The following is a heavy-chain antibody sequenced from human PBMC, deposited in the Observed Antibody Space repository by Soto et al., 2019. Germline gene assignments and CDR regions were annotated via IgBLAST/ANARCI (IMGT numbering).Heavy chain of an antibody. J-gene: IGHJ4*02. CDR2: IFYSGST. V-gene: IGHV4-59*08. CDR3: ARHFSVDYFDY. Sequence: PSETLSLTCTVSGGSISSYYWSWIRQPPGKGLEWIGYIFYSGSTNYNPSLKSRVTISVDRSKNQFSLKLSSVTAADTAVYYCARHFSVDYFDYWGQGALVTVSS. CDR1: GGSISSYY.